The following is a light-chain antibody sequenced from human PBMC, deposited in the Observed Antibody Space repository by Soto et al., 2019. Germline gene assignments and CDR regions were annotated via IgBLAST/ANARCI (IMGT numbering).Light chain of an antibody. CDR1: SSDVGGYSY. CDR2: EVS. CDR3: TSYTSSSTDADVV. Sequence: QSALTQPPSASGSPGQSVAISCTGTSSDVGGYSYVSWYQQHPGKAPKLMIYEVSKRPSGVPDRFSGSKSGNTASLTVSGLQAEDEADYYCTSYTSSSTDADVVFGGGTQLTVL. J-gene: IGLJ2*01. V-gene: IGLV2-8*01.